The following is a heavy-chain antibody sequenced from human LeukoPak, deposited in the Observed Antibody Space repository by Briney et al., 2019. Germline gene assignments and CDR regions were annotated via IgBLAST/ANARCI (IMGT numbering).Heavy chain of an antibody. V-gene: IGHV3-23*01. D-gene: IGHD3-22*01. CDR2: ISGSGGST. J-gene: IGHJ4*02. CDR3: AKQKKRITMIVVGNFDY. Sequence: PGGSLRLSCAASGFTFSSYSMNWVRQAPGKGLEWVSAISGSGGSTYYADSVKGRFTISRDNSKNTLYLQMNSLRAEDTAVYYCAKQKKRITMIVVGNFDYWGQGTLVTVSS. CDR1: GFTFSSYS.